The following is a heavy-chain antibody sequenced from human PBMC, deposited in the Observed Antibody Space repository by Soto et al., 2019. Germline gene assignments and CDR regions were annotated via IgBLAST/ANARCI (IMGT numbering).Heavy chain of an antibody. D-gene: IGHD6-19*01. CDR2: IYYSGST. J-gene: IGHJ4*02. CDR3: ARDSGWYVDY. CDR1: GGSISSYY. Sequence: PSETLSLTCTVSGGSISSYYWSWIRQPPGKGLEWIGYIYYSGSTNYNPSLKSRVTISVGTSKNQFSLKLSSVTAADTAVYYCARDSGWYVDYWGQGTLVTVSS. V-gene: IGHV4-59*01.